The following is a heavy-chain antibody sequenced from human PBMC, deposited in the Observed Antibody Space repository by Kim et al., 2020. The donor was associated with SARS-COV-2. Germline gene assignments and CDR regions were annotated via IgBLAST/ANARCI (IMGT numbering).Heavy chain of an antibody. CDR1: GGFFSGYH. CDR3: ARGRAGVVPSPILGIGPHYDYYAMDV. V-gene: IGHV4-34*01. J-gene: IGHJ6*02. D-gene: IGHD2-2*02. CDR2: IQHSGST. Sequence: ETLFLTCAVYGGFFSGYHWGWIRQPPGKGLGWIGEIQHSGSTHYNPSLKSRVTMSVDTSKSQFSLKLRSVTAADTAVYYCARGRAGVVPSPILGIGPHYDYYAMDVWGQGTTVTVSS.